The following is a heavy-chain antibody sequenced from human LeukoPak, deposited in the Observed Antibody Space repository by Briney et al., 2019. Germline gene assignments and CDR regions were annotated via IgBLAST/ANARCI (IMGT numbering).Heavy chain of an antibody. V-gene: IGHV4-59*01. D-gene: IGHD6-25*01. J-gene: IGHJ5*02. CDR1: GGSIRSYY. Sequence: SETLSLTCSVSGGSIRSYYWSWVRQPPGKGLEWIGYIYYSGTTNYNPTLRSRVSISVDTSKNQFSLKLSSVTPADTAVYYCVRDPAAGWLDPWGQGILVTVSS. CDR3: VRDPAAGWLDP. CDR2: IYYSGTT.